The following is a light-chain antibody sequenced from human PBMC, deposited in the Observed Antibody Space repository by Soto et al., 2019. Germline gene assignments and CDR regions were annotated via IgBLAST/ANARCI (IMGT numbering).Light chain of an antibody. CDR2: EVT. V-gene: IGLV2-14*01. J-gene: IGLJ2*01. CDR3: SSFTSRSTLVV. CDR1: SIDVGGFNY. Sequence: QSVLTQPASVSGSPGQSITISCTGTSIDVGGFNYVSWYQQHPGKAPKLMIYEVTNRPSGVSNRFSGSKSGNTASLTISGLQAEDEADYYCSSFTSRSTLVVFGGGTKLTVL.